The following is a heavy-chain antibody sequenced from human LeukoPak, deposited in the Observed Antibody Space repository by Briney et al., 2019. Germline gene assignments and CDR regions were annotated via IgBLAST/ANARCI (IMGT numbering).Heavy chain of an antibody. CDR2: IYYSGNT. Sequence: SETLSLTCTVSGGSISSAGYYWSWIRQHPGKGLEWIGYIYYSGNTYYNSSLKSRVTISVDMSKNQFSLKLNSVTAADTAVYXXXXXXXXXXXDTPGDDYWGQGTLVTVSS. CDR1: GGSISSAGYY. J-gene: IGHJ4*02. CDR3: XXXXXXXXXDTPGDDY. V-gene: IGHV4-31*03. D-gene: IGHD3-16*01.